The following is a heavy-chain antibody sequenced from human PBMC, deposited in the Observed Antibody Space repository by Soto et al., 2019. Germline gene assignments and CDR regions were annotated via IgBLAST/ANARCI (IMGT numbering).Heavy chain of an antibody. D-gene: IGHD1-7*01. Sequence: PSETLSLTCTVSGGSISSGGYYWSWIRQHPGKGLEWIGYIYYSGSTYYNPSLKSRVTISVDTSKNQFSLKLSSVAATDTAVYYCARDGSWNSVRGPYNWFDPWGQGTLVTVSS. J-gene: IGHJ5*02. CDR2: IYYSGST. V-gene: IGHV4-31*02. CDR1: GGSISSGGYY. CDR3: ARDGSWNSVRGPYNWFDP.